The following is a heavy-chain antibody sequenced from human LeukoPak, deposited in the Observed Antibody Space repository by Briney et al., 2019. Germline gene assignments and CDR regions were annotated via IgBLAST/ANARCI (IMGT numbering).Heavy chain of an antibody. CDR2: ISVYNGNT. V-gene: IGHV1-18*01. Sequence: APVKVSCKASGYTFTSYGISWVRQAPGQGLEWMGWISVYNGNTNYAQKLQGRVTMTTDTSTSTAYMELRSLRSDDTAVYYCARDRFLGTPYGMDVWGQGTTVTVSS. J-gene: IGHJ6*02. CDR1: GYTFTSYG. CDR3: ARDRFLGTPYGMDV. D-gene: IGHD2/OR15-2a*01.